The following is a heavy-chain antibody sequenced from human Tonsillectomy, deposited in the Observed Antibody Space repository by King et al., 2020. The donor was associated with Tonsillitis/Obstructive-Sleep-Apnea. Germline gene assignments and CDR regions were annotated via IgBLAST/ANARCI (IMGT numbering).Heavy chain of an antibody. D-gene: IGHD4-17*01. J-gene: IGHJ4*02. CDR3: ARRTETIYGVKFDY. CDR2: IYYSGST. Sequence: QLQESGPGLVKPSETLSLTCTVSGGSISSYYWSWIRQPPGKGLEWIGYIYYSGSTNYNPSLKSRVTISVDTSKNQFSLKQSSVTAADTAVYYCARRTETIYGVKFDYWGQGTLVTVSS. V-gene: IGHV4-59*08. CDR1: GGSISSYY.